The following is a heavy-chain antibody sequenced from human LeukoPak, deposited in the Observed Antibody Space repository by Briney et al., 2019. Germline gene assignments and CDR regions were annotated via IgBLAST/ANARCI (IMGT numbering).Heavy chain of an antibody. V-gene: IGHV3-7*05. CDR2: IKHDGSEK. J-gene: IGHJ4*02. Sequence: GGSLRLSCAASGFSFSYYWMSWVRQAPGKGLEWVANIKHDGSEKYYVDSVKGRFTISRDNAKNSLYLQMISLRAEDTAVYYCARDRTEGFDYWGQGTLVTVSS. CDR1: GFSFSYYW. CDR3: ARDRTEGFDY.